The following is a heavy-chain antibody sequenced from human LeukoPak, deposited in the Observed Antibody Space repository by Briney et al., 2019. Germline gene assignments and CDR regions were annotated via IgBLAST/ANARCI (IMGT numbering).Heavy chain of an antibody. CDR3: ARAQATWFY. CDR1: GGSISSYY. CDR2: IYYSGST. V-gene: IGHV4-59*01. D-gene: IGHD5-12*01. Sequence: SETLSLTCTVSGGSISSYYWSWIRQPPGKGLEWIGYIYYSGSTNYNPSLKSRVTISVDTSRNQFSLKLSSVTAADTAVYYCARAQATWFYWGQGTLVTVSS. J-gene: IGHJ4*02.